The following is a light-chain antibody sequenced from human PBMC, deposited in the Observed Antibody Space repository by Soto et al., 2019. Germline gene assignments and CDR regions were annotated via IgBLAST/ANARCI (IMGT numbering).Light chain of an antibody. CDR2: DAN. CDR3: CSYAGSSTFYV. V-gene: IGLV2-23*01. J-gene: IGLJ1*01. Sequence: THPSSICRSPGQAITISCTGTISDVGSYNLVSWYQHHPGEAPKLIIYDANKRPSGISNRFSGSKSGNKASLTISGLQAEDEADYYCCSYAGSSTFYVFGIGTTVTVL. CDR1: ISDVGSYNL.